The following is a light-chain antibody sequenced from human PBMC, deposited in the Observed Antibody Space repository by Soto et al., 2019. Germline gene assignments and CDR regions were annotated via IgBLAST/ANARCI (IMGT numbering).Light chain of an antibody. V-gene: IGLV2-14*01. CDR3: SSYTSSYTVV. J-gene: IGLJ2*01. CDR1: SSDVGDYNY. Sequence: QSALTQPASVSGSPGQSITIYCTGTSSDVGDYNYVSWYQQHPGKAPKLMIFDVSNRPSGVSNRFSGSKSGNTASLTISGLQAEDEADYYCSSYTSSYTVVFGGGTQLTVL. CDR2: DVS.